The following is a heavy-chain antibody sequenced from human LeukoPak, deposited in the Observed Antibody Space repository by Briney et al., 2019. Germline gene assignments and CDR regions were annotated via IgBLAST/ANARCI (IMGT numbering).Heavy chain of an antibody. CDR3: ARTDYYDSSGGLPGYFDY. J-gene: IGHJ4*02. CDR1: GYSISSGYY. CDR2: IYHSGST. V-gene: IGHV4-38-2*01. Sequence: SETMSLTCAVSGYSISSGYYWGWIRQPPGKGLEWIGSIYHSGSTYYNPSLKSRVTISVDTSKNQFSLKLSSVTAADTAVYYCARTDYYDSSGGLPGYFDYWGQGTLVTVSS. D-gene: IGHD3-22*01.